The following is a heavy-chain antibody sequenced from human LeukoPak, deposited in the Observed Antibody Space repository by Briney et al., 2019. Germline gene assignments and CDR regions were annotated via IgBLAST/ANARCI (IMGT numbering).Heavy chain of an antibody. Sequence: SETLSLTCAVYGGSFSGYYWSWIRQPPGKGLEWIGVINHSGSTNYNPSLKSRVTISVDTSKNQFSLKLSSVTAADTAVYYCARAPRKLGYCSGGSCYSGSWFDPWGQGTLVTVSS. J-gene: IGHJ5*02. D-gene: IGHD2-15*01. CDR1: GGSFSGYY. CDR3: ARAPRKLGYCSGGSCYSGSWFDP. CDR2: INHSGST. V-gene: IGHV4-34*01.